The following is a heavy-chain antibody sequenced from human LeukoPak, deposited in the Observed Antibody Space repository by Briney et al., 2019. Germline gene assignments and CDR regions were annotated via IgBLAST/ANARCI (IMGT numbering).Heavy chain of an antibody. J-gene: IGHJ3*02. V-gene: IGHV3-23*01. CDR1: GFTFSSYA. Sequence: GGFLRLSCAASGFTFSSYAMSWVRQAPGKGLEWVSAISGSGGSTYYADSVKGRFTISRDNSKNTLYLQMNSLRAEDTAVYYCAKDLGRPGRGSDAFDIWGQGTMVTVSS. CDR2: ISGSGGST. D-gene: IGHD3-16*01. CDR3: AKDLGRPGRGSDAFDI.